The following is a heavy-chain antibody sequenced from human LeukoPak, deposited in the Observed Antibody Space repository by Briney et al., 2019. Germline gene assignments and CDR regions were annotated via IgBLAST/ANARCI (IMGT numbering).Heavy chain of an antibody. CDR2: ICGSGGCT. V-gene: IGHV3-23*01. D-gene: IGHD6-19*01. CDR3: AKTTVGYSSGRYPGWPADC. J-gene: IGHJ4*02. Sequence: GGSLRLSCEASGFTFNTYAIYWVRHAPGDGLEWVSGICGSGGCTYYADSVKGRFTISRDNSKNTVYLQMNSLTADDTAVYYCAKTTVGYSSGRYPGWPADCWGQGTLVTVSS. CDR1: GFTFNTYA.